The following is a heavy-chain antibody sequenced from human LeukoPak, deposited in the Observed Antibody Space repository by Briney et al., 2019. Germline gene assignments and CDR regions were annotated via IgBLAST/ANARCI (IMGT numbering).Heavy chain of an antibody. CDR3: ARDPAVLAVTTHAFDI. Sequence: ASVKVSCKASGYTFTSYGISWVRQAPGQGLEWMGWISAYNGNTNYAQKLQGRVTMTTGTSTSTAYMELRSLRSDDTAVYYCARDPAVLAVTTHAFDIWGQGTMVTVSS. D-gene: IGHD2-21*02. CDR2: ISAYNGNT. CDR1: GYTFTSYG. V-gene: IGHV1-18*01. J-gene: IGHJ3*02.